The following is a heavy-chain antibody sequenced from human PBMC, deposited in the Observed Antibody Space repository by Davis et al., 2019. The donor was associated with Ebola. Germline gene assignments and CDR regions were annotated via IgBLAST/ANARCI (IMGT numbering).Heavy chain of an antibody. CDR1: GGTFSSYA. Sequence: SVKVSCKASGGTFSSYAISWVRQAPGQGLEWMGRIIPILGIANYAQKFQGRVTITADKSTSTAYMELSSLRSEDTAVYYCARGRPSWYCSGGSCYSGWFDPWGQGTLVTVSS. D-gene: IGHD2-15*01. J-gene: IGHJ5*02. V-gene: IGHV1-69*04. CDR2: IIPILGIA. CDR3: ARGRPSWYCSGGSCYSGWFDP.